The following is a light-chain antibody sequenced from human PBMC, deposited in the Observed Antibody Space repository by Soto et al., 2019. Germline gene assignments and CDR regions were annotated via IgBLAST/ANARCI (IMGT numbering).Light chain of an antibody. CDR2: DDS. J-gene: IGLJ3*02. CDR3: QVWDSSSDHPNWV. Sequence: SYELTQPPSVSVAPGQTARITCGGHNIGSKSVHWYQQKPGQAPVLVVYDDSDRPSGIPERFSGSNSGNTATLTISRVEAGDEADYYCQVWDSSSDHPNWVFGGGTKLTVL. CDR1: NIGSKS. V-gene: IGLV3-21*02.